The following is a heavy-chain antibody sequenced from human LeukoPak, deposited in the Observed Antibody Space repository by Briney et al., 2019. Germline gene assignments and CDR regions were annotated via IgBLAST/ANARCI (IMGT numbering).Heavy chain of an antibody. CDR3: AREDYGDICFDY. D-gene: IGHD4-17*01. V-gene: IGHV1-69*05. CDR2: VIPIFGTA. J-gene: IGHJ4*02. Sequence: SVKVSCKASGGTFNDYAFSWVRQAPGQGLEWMGRVIPIFGTASYAQKFQGRVTITTDESTSTVYIELNSLKSEDTAVYYCAREDYGDICFDYWGQGTLVTVSS. CDR1: GGTFNDYA.